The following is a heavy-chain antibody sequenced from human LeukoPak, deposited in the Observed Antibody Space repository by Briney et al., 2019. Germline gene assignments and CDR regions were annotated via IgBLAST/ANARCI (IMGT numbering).Heavy chain of an antibody. CDR3: ARERDSSGYYYDY. V-gene: IGHV4-59*01. CDR1: GGSISSYY. Sequence: SETLSLTCTVSGGSISSYYWSWIRQPPGKGLEWIGYIYYSGSTNYNPSLKSRVTISVDTSKNQCSLKLSSVTAADTAVYYCARERDSSGYYYDYWGQGTLVTVSS. J-gene: IGHJ4*02. D-gene: IGHD3-22*01. CDR2: IYYSGST.